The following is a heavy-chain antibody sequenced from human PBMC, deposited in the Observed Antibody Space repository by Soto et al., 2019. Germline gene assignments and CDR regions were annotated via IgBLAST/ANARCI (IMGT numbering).Heavy chain of an antibody. V-gene: IGHV3-15*07. D-gene: IGHD3-10*01. CDR3: TTDPTLLWFGELLKNNWFDP. CDR2: IKSKTDGGTT. J-gene: IGHJ5*02. Sequence: GGSLRLSCAASGFTFSNAWMNWVRQAPGKGLEWVGRIKSKTDGGTTDYAAPVKGRFTISRDDSKNTLYLQMNSLKTEDTAVYYCTTDPTLLWFGELLKNNWFDPWGQGTLVTVSS. CDR1: GFTFSNAW.